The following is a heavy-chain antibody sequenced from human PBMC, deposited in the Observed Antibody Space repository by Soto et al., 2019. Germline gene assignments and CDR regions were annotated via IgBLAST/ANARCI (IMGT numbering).Heavy chain of an antibody. J-gene: IGHJ4*02. V-gene: IGHV3-23*01. CDR2: ISGSGGST. Sequence: GGSLRLSCAASGFTFSIYAMNWVRQAPGKGLEWVSPISGSGGSTYYADSVKGRFTISRDNSKNTLYLQMNSLRPEDTAVYYCAKDRVEFDYWGQGTLVTVSS. CDR3: AKDRVEFDY. CDR1: GFTFSIYA.